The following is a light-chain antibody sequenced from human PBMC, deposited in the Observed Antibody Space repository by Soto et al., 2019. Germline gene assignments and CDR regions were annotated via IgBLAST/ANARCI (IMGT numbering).Light chain of an antibody. V-gene: IGKV1-5*03. Sequence: DIQMTQSPSTLSASVGDRVTITCRASQSISASLAWYQQKPGKPPILLIYMASSLQSGVPSRFSGSGSGTEFTLTITSLQPDDFATYYCQQYNSYSRTFGQGTKVEIK. CDR2: MAS. CDR1: QSISAS. CDR3: QQYNSYSRT. J-gene: IGKJ1*01.